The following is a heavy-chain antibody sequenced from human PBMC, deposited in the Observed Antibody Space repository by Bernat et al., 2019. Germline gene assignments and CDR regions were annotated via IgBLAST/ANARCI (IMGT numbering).Heavy chain of an antibody. CDR3: ARLCGGDCYSASSPSYDAFDI. CDR1: GYSFTSYW. Sequence: EVQLVQSGAEVKKPGESLKISCKGSGYSFTSYWIGWVRQMPGKGLEWMGIIYPGDSDTRYSPSFQGQVTISADKSISTAYLQWSSLKASDTAMYYCARLCGGDCYSASSPSYDAFDIWGQGTMVTVSS. J-gene: IGHJ3*02. D-gene: IGHD2-21*02. V-gene: IGHV5-51*01. CDR2: IYPGDSDT.